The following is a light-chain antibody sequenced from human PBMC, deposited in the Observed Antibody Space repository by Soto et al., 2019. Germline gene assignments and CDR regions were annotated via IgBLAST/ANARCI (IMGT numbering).Light chain of an antibody. Sequence: EIVMTQSPATLSVSPGERATLSCRASQSVSSNLAWYQQKPGQAPRLLIYGASTRATGIPARFSGSESGTEFTLTISSLHSEDFAFYYCQQYNNWPTFGPGTKVDIK. J-gene: IGKJ3*01. CDR1: QSVSSN. V-gene: IGKV3-15*01. CDR3: QQYNNWPT. CDR2: GAS.